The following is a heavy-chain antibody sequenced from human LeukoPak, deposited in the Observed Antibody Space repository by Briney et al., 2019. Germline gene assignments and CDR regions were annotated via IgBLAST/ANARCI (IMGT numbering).Heavy chain of an antibody. CDR3: ARVSGWPGGFDY. D-gene: IGHD6-19*01. V-gene: IGHV4-59*01. CDR1: GGSISSYY. CDR2: IYYSGST. Sequence: SETLSLTCTVSGGSISSYYWSWIRQPPGKGLEWIGYIYYSGSTNYNPSLKSRVTISVDTSKNQFSLKLSSVTAADTAVYYCARVSGWPGGFDYWGQGTLVTVSS. J-gene: IGHJ4*02.